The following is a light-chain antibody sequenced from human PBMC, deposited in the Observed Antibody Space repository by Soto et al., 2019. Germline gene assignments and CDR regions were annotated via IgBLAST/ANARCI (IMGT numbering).Light chain of an antibody. Sequence: EIVLTQSPATLSLSPGERATLSCRASQSVNSYSAWYQQKPGQAPRLLIYDAFNRAAGITARFSGSGSGTDFTLTISSLEPEDFAVYYCQQRYNWPLTFGGGTKVEIK. J-gene: IGKJ4*01. CDR2: DAF. CDR3: QQRYNWPLT. CDR1: QSVNSY. V-gene: IGKV3-11*01.